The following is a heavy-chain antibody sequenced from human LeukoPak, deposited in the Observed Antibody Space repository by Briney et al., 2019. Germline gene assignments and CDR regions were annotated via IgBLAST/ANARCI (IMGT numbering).Heavy chain of an antibody. CDR3: AREGVIVGAVIYYYYYMDV. D-gene: IGHD1-26*01. J-gene: IGHJ6*03. CDR2: INSDGSST. V-gene: IGHV3-74*01. CDR1: GFTFSSYW. Sequence: PGGSLRLSCAASGFTFSSYWMHWVRQAPGKGLVWVSRINSDGSSTSYADSVKGRFTISRDNAKNTLYLQMNSLRAEDTAVYYCAREGVIVGAVIYYYYYMDVWGKGTTVTISS.